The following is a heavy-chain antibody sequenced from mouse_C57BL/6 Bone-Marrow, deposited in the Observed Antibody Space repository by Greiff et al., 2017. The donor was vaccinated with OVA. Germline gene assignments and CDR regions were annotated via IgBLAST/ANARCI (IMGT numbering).Heavy chain of an antibody. Sequence: QVQLQQSGAELARPGASVKLSCKASGYTFTSYGISWVKQRTGQGLEWIGEIYPRSGNTSYNEKFKGKATLTADKSSSTAYMELRSLTSEDSAVYFCARSLFITTVVAEYFDYWGQGTTLTVSS. CDR3: ARSLFITTVVAEYFDY. CDR2: IYPRSGNT. CDR1: GYTFTSYG. V-gene: IGHV1-81*01. D-gene: IGHD1-1*01. J-gene: IGHJ2*01.